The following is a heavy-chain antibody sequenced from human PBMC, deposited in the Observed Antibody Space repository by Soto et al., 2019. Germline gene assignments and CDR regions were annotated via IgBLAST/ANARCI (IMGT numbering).Heavy chain of an antibody. CDR3: AKGQHCSTTSCYFYYYGVDV. D-gene: IGHD2-2*01. CDR1: GFTFSSYG. V-gene: IGHV3-30*18. J-gene: IGHJ6*02. Sequence: AGGSLRLSCTASGFTFSSYGMHWVRQAPGKGLERGAVISYDGSNKYYADSVKGRLTISRDNSKNTLYLQMNSLRTEDTAMYYCAKGQHCSTTSCYFYYYGVDVWGQGTTVTVSS. CDR2: ISYDGSNK.